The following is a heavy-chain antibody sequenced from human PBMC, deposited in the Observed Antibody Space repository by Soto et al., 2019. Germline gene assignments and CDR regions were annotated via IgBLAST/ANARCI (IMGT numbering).Heavy chain of an antibody. CDR3: GKGWAYFHLGMDV. D-gene: IGHD1-26*01. CDR1: GFTFSSYG. Sequence: QVQLVESRGGVVQPGRSLRLSCAASGFTFSSYGMHWVRQAPGKGLEWVAVIWYDGSNKYYADSVKGRFTISRDNSKNTLDLQMNSLGAEETAVYYCGKGWAYFHLGMDVWGQGTTVTVSS. CDR2: IWYDGSNK. J-gene: IGHJ6*02. V-gene: IGHV3-33*06.